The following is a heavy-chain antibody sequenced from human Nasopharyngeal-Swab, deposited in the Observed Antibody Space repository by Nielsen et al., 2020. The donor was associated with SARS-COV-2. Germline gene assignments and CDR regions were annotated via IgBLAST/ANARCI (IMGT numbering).Heavy chain of an antibody. CDR3: ARERDGDIVVVPAAMRYYYYGMDV. Sequence: WVRQAPGQGLEWMGRINPSSGGTNYAQKFQGRVTMTRDTSISTAYMELSRLRSDDTAVYYCARERDGDIVVVPAAMRYYYYGMDVWGQGTTVTVSS. J-gene: IGHJ6*02. CDR2: INPSSGGT. D-gene: IGHD2-2*01. V-gene: IGHV1-2*06.